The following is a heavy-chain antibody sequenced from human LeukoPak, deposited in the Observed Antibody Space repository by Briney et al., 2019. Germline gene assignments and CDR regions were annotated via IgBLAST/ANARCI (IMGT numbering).Heavy chain of an antibody. D-gene: IGHD4-17*01. J-gene: IGHJ6*03. CDR1: GGTFSSYA. CDR2: LIYTFGTE. CDR3: SSVYGDYGGNYYYYFRDV. Sequence: ASEKVSCKASGGTFSSYAISCVPHAPGRGLVWMGGLIYTFGTELYAQKLQDRVTIPADESTSTAYMAVSTLSSGDPPLFYCSSVYGDYGGNYYYYFRDVGGKGTTVTVPS. V-gene: IGHV1-69*01.